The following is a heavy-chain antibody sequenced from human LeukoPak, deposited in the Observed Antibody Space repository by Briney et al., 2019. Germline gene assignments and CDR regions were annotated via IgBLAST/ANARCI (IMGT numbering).Heavy chain of an antibody. CDR2: ISAYNGNT. CDR3: ARDHSRYGSGSYKPNWFDP. J-gene: IGHJ5*02. V-gene: IGHV1-18*01. CDR1: GGTFSSYA. Sequence: ASVKVSCKASGGTFSSYAISWVRQAPGQGLEWMGWISAYNGNTNYAQKLQGRVTMTTDTCTSTAYMELRSLRSDDTAVYYCARDHSRYGSGSYKPNWFDPWGQGTLVTVSS. D-gene: IGHD3-10*01.